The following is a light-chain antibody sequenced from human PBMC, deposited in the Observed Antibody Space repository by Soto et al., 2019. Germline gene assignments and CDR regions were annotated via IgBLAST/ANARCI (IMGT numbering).Light chain of an antibody. CDR1: ESVGNN. Sequence: EILMTQSPATLSVFPGERVTLSCRASESVGNNLVWYQQRPGQAPRLLIYGASIRATGIPARFSGSGSRTEFALTISSLQSEDSAVYYCQKYYDWPLAFGGGTKVEIK. J-gene: IGKJ4*01. CDR2: GAS. V-gene: IGKV3-15*01. CDR3: QKYYDWPLA.